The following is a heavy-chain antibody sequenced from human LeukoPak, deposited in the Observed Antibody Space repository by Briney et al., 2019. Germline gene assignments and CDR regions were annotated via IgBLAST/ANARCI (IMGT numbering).Heavy chain of an antibody. V-gene: IGHV4-61*02. CDR1: GGSISSGSYY. CDR2: IYTSGST. CDR3: ARDRSGYFDP. D-gene: IGHD3-3*01. J-gene: IGHJ5*02. Sequence: SETLSLTCTVSGGSISSGSYYWSWIRQPAGKGLEWIGRIYTSGSTNYNPSLKSRVTISVDTSKNQFSLKLSSVTAADTAVYYCARDRSGYFDPWGQGSLVTVSS.